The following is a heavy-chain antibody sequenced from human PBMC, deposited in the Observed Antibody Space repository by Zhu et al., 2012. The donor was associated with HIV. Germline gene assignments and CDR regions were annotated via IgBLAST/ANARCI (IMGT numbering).Heavy chain of an antibody. Sequence: QVQLQESGPELVKPSQTLSLTCTVSSDSLSSGDYYWSWIRQPPGKGLEWIGYIYYSGSTYYNPSLKSRITISVDTSKNQFSLKLRSVTVADTAVYFCSSSSFYTSNWFFDYWGPGTWSPSPQ. CDR2: IYYSGST. CDR1: SDSLSSGDYY. V-gene: IGHV4-30-4*01. CDR3: SSSSFYTSNWFFDY. D-gene: IGHD6-13*01. J-gene: IGHJ4*02.